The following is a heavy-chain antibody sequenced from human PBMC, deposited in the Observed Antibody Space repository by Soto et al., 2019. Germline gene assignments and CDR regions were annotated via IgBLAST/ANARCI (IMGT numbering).Heavy chain of an antibody. D-gene: IGHD2-15*01. V-gene: IGHV1-69*01. CDR1: GGTFSSYA. Sequence: QVQLVQSGAEVKKPGSSVKVSCKASGGTFSSYAISWVRQAPGQGLEWMGGIIPIFGTANYAQKFQGRVTITADEPTRTAYRELSSVSTEDTAVYYCERGESRVVLPAGYFQHWGQGTLVTVSS. CDR2: IIPIFGTA. J-gene: IGHJ1*01. CDR3: ERGESRVVLPAGYFQH.